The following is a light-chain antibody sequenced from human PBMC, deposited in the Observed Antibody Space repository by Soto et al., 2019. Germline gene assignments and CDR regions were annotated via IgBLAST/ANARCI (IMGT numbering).Light chain of an antibody. CDR2: EVS. CDR3: SSYAGSNGVV. Sequence: SVLTQPPSASGSPGQSVTISCTGTSSDVGGYNYVSWYQQHPGKAPKLMIYEVSKRPSGVPDRFSGSKSGNTASLTVSGLQAEDEADYYCSSYAGSNGVVFGGGTKVTVL. V-gene: IGLV2-8*01. CDR1: SSDVGGYNY. J-gene: IGLJ2*01.